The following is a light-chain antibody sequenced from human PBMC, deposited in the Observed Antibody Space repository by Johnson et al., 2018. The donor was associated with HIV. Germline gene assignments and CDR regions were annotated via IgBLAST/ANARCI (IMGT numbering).Light chain of an antibody. V-gene: IGLV1-51*02. CDR2: ESN. CDR1: SSNIGKNY. Sequence: QSILTQPPSVSAALGQKVTVSCAGSSSNIGKNYVSWYQQLPGTAPKVLIYESNKRPSGTPDRFSGSKSGTSATLGITGLQTGDEADYYCGTWDSRLRSGFVGTGTKVTVL. CDR3: GTWDSRLRSGF. J-gene: IGLJ1*01.